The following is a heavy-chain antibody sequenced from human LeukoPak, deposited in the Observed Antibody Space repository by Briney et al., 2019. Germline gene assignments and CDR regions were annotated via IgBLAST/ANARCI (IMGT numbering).Heavy chain of an antibody. CDR2: IIPILGIA. D-gene: IGHD2-2*01. CDR3: ARGGLYCSSTSCSV. V-gene: IGHV1-69*04. CDR1: GGTFSSYA. J-gene: IGHJ4*02. Sequence: SVKVSCKASGGTFSSYAISWVRQAPGQGLEWMGRIIPILGIANYAQKLQGRVTMTTDTSTSTAYMELRSLRSDDTAVYYCARGGLYCSSTSCSVWGQGTLVTVSS.